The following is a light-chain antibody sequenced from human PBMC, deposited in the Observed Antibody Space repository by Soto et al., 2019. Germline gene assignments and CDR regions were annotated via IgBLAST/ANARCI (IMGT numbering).Light chain of an antibody. CDR1: SSNIGAGYD. V-gene: IGLV1-40*01. J-gene: IGLJ2*01. CDR2: GNT. Sequence: QAVVTQPPSVSGAPGQRVTISCTGSSSNIGAGYDVHWYQQLPGTAPKLLVHGNTDRPSGVPDRFSGSKSGTSASLAITGLQAEDEADYYCQSCDSSLSGWLFGGGTKLTVL. CDR3: QSCDSSLSGWL.